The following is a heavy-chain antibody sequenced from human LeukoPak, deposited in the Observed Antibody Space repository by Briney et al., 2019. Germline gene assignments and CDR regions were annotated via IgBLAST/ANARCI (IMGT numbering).Heavy chain of an antibody. CDR2: ISGSGGST. CDR1: GFNFSSYA. CDR3: AKATPRYYYDSSGYYYGLDY. J-gene: IGHJ4*02. Sequence: GGSLRLSCAASGFNFSSYAMRWVRQAPGKGVEWVSAISGSGGSTYYADSVKGRFTISRDNSKNTLYLQMNSLRAEDTAVYYCAKATPRYYYDSSGYYYGLDYWGQGTLVTVSS. V-gene: IGHV3-23*01. D-gene: IGHD3-22*01.